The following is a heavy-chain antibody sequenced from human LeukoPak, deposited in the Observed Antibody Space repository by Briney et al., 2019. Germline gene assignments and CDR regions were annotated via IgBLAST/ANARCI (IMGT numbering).Heavy chain of an antibody. CDR3: ARQYDFWSGYYLRTTDYYYYYMDV. V-gene: IGHV4-59*08. CDR1: GGSISSYY. CDR2: IYYSGST. D-gene: IGHD3-3*01. Sequence: SETLSLTCTVSGGSISSYYWSWIRQPPGKGLEWIGYIYYSGSTNYNPSLKSRVTISVDTSKNQFSLKLSSVTAADTAVYYCARQYDFWSGYYLRTTDYYYYYMDVWGKGTTVTVSS. J-gene: IGHJ6*03.